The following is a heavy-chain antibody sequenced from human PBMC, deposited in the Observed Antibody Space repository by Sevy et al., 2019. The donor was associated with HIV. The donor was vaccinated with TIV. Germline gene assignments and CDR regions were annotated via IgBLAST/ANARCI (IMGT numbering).Heavy chain of an antibody. CDR2: ISYDGSNK. Sequence: GGSLRLSCAAPGFTFSSYGMHWVRQAPGKGLEWVAVISYDGSNKYYADSVKGRFTISRDNSKNTLYLQMNSLRAEDTAVYYCAKELTAMVLYYFDYWGQGTLVTVSS. CDR3: AKELTAMVLYYFDY. V-gene: IGHV3-30*18. CDR1: GFTFSSYG. D-gene: IGHD5-18*01. J-gene: IGHJ4*02.